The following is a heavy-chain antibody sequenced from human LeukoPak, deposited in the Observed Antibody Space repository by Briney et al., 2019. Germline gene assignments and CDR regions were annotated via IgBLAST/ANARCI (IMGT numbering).Heavy chain of an antibody. Sequence: PGRSLRLSCAASGFTFSTYGMHWVRQAPGKGLEWVAVIWYDGTNKYYADSVKGRFTTSRDNSKSTLFLQMNSLRAEDTAVYYCAKEAKGGSYYFDYWGQGTLVTVSS. V-gene: IGHV3-33*06. CDR2: IWYDGTNK. D-gene: IGHD1-26*01. CDR3: AKEAKGGSYYFDY. CDR1: GFTFSTYG. J-gene: IGHJ4*02.